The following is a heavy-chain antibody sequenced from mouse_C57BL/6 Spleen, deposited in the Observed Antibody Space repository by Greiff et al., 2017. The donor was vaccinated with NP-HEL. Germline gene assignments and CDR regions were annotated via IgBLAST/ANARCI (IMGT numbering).Heavy chain of an antibody. V-gene: IGHV1-62-2*01. Sequence: QVQLKESGAELVKPGASVKLSCKASGYTFTEYTIHWVKQRSGQGLEWIGWFYPGSGSIKYNEKFKDKATLTADKSSSTVYMELSRLTSEDSAVYFCARHESSGDYGNPWFAYWGQGTLVTVSA. CDR1: GYTFTEYT. J-gene: IGHJ3*01. CDR3: ARHESSGDYGNPWFAY. CDR2: FYPGSGSI. D-gene: IGHD2-1*01.